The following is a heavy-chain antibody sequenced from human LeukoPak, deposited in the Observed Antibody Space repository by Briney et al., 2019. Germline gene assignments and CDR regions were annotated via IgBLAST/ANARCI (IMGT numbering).Heavy chain of an antibody. D-gene: IGHD3-22*01. Sequence: PSETLSLTCAVYGGSFSGYYWSWIRQPPGKGLEWIGEINHSGSTNYNPSLKSRVTISVDTSKNQFSLKLSSVTAADTAVYYCARVHPPFDYDSSGYYLGGVDYWGQGTLVTVSS. V-gene: IGHV4-34*01. CDR3: ARVHPPFDYDSSGYYLGGVDY. J-gene: IGHJ4*02. CDR2: INHSGST. CDR1: GGSFSGYY.